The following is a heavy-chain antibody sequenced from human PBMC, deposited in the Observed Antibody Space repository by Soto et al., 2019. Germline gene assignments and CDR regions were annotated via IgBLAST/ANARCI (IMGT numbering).Heavy chain of an antibody. D-gene: IGHD1-26*01. CDR3: ARELTGSSPNYYYYGTDV. CDR2: IYHSGST. CDR1: GGSISSSNW. J-gene: IGHJ6*02. V-gene: IGHV4-4*02. Sequence: SETLSLTCAVSGGSISSSNWWSWVRQPPGKGLEWIGEIYHSGSTNYNPSLKSRVTISVDKSKNQFSLKLSSVTAADTAVYYCARELTGSSPNYYYYGTDVWGQGTTVTVSS.